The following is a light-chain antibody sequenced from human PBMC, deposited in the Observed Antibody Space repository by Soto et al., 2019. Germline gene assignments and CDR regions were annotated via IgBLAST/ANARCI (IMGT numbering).Light chain of an antibody. CDR1: QSVLYSSNNKNY. J-gene: IGKJ1*01. CDR2: WAN. CDR3: QQYYSTPPA. Sequence: DIVITQSPATLAMSLGERATINCKSSQSVLYSSNNKNYLAWYQQKPGQPHKLLIYWANTRESGVHDRFSGSGSGTDFTLTISSLQAEDVAVYYCQQYYSTPPAFGQGTKVEIK. V-gene: IGKV4-1*01.